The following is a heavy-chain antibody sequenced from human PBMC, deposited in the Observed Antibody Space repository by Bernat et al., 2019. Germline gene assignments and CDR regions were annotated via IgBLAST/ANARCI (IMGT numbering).Heavy chain of an antibody. V-gene: IGHV3-30*02. CDR3: AKERSSRASDYYDSSGFDY. CDR2: IRYDGSNK. CDR1: GFTFSSYG. D-gene: IGHD3-22*01. J-gene: IGHJ4*02. Sequence: QVQLVESGGGVVQPGGSLRLSCAASGFTFSSYGMHWVRQAPGKGLEWVAFIRYDGSNKYYADSVKGRFTISRDNSKNTLCLQMNSLRAEDTAVYYCAKERSSRASDYYDSSGFDYWGQGTLVTVSS.